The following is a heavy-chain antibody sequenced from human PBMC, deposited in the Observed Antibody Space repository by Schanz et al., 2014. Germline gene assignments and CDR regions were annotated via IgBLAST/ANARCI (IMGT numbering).Heavy chain of an antibody. CDR2: INHSGST. D-gene: IGHD6-13*01. CDR3: ARGPDSTSADVTRGRRRYYFDY. CDR1: SGSFSGYY. Sequence: QVQLQQWGAGLLKPSETLSLSCAVYSGSFSGYYWSWIRQPPGKGLEWIGEINHSGSTNYNPSLKRLVTRSVDTPKTQFSLKLSSVTAADTAVYYCARGPDSTSADVTRGRRRYYFDYWGQGTLVTVSS. V-gene: IGHV4-34*01. J-gene: IGHJ4*02.